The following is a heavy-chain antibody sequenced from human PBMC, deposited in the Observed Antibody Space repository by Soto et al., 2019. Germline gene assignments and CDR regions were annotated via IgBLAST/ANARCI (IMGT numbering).Heavy chain of an antibody. J-gene: IGHJ4*02. Sequence: EVQLLESGGGLIQPGGSLRLSCTASGFTFRTYAMTWFRQAPGRGLEWVSAISGSAGTFYATSVKGRFTISRDNSRSTVYLQMHSLRAEDSAIYYCAKEKDYDFTWGSARYTSHYWGRGTLVTVSS. CDR2: ISGSAGT. CDR1: GFTFRTYA. V-gene: IGHV3-23*01. D-gene: IGHD3-16*02. CDR3: AKEKDYDFTWGSARYTSHY.